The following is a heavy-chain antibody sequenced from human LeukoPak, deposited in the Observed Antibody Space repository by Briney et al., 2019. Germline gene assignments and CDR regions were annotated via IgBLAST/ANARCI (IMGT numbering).Heavy chain of an antibody. CDR3: ARVGITMIADY. J-gene: IGHJ4*02. V-gene: IGHV4-30-4*02. D-gene: IGHD3-22*01. CDR2: IYYSGST. Sequence: SETLSLTCTVSGGSISSGDYYWSWIRQPPGKGLEWIGYIYYSGSTYYNPSLKSRVTISVDTSKNQFSLKLSSVTAADTAVYYCARVGITMIADYWGQGTLVTVSS. CDR1: GGSISSGDYY.